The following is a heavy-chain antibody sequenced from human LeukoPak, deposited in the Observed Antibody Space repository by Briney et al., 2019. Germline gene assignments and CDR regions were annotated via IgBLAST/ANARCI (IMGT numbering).Heavy chain of an antibody. J-gene: IGHJ3*02. CDR3: ARLSHDYGDYGDAFDI. CDR2: MYYSGST. Sequence: PSETLSLTCTVSGGSISSSSYYWGWIRQPPGKWLEWIGSMYYSGSTNYNPSLKSRVTTSVDTSKNQFSLKLSSVTAADTAVYYCARLSHDYGDYGDAFDIWGQGTMVTVSS. V-gene: IGHV4-39*07. CDR1: GGSISSSSYY. D-gene: IGHD4-17*01.